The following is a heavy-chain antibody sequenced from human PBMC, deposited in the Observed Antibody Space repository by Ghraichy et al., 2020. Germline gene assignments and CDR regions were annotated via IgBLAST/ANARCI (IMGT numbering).Heavy chain of an antibody. D-gene: IGHD2-15*01. CDR2: VYYSGST. Sequence: SQTLSLTCTVSGGSISGFYWSWIRQPPGKGLEWIGYVYYSGSTSYNPSLKSRVTISVDTSKNQFSLKLSSVTAADTAVYYCARRGSAAYPFDYWCQGTLVTVSS. J-gene: IGHJ4*02. CDR3: ARRGSAAYPFDY. V-gene: IGHV4-59*01. CDR1: GGSISGFY.